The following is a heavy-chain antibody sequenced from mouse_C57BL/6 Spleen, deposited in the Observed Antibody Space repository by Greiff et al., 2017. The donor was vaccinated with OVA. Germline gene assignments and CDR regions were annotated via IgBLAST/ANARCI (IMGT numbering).Heavy chain of an antibody. CDR3: AKNYFYDGSSSYAMDY. CDR2: IWRGGST. V-gene: IGHV2-5*01. J-gene: IGHJ4*01. CDR1: GFSLTSYG. Sequence: QVQLKQSGPGLVQPSQSLSITCTVSGFSLTSYGVHWVRQSPGKGLEWLGVIWRGGSTDYNAAFMSRLSITKDNSKSQVFFKMNSLQADDTAIYYGAKNYFYDGSSSYAMDYWGQGTSVTVSS. D-gene: IGHD1-1*01.